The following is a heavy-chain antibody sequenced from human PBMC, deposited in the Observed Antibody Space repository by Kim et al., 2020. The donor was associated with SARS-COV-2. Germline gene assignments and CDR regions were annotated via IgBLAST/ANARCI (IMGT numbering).Heavy chain of an antibody. CDR1: GGSINNKNL. CDR2: IYHEGTT. V-gene: IGHV4-4*02. CDR3: ARTPDYYYGMDV. Sequence: SETLSLTCTVSGGSINNKNLWSWVRQPPGKGLEWIGEIYHEGTTNYNPSLKSRVTILVDRSKNQCSLKLTSVTAADTAVYYCARTPDYYYGMDVWGQGTTVTVSS. J-gene: IGHJ6*02.